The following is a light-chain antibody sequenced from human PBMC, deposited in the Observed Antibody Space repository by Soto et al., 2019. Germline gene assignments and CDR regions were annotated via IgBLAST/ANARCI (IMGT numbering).Light chain of an antibody. CDR3: AAWDNRLRVRV. Sequence: QSVLIPPPSVSGTPGQRVTISCSGSSSNIGGDTVSWFQLLPGTAPKLLIYGSSQRPSGVPDRFSGSKSGTSASLAISGLRSEDEADYYCAAWDNRLRVRVFGGGTKVTVL. J-gene: IGLJ3*02. CDR2: GSS. CDR1: SSNIGGDT. V-gene: IGLV1-44*01.